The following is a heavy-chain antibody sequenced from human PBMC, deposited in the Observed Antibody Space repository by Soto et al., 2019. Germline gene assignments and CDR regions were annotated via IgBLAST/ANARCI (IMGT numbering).Heavy chain of an antibody. CDR1: GGSINSGGYY. Sequence: QVQLQESGPGLVKPSQTLCLICTVSGGSINSGGYYWNWIRQHPGKGLEWIGYIFYSGSTYYNPFLRSRVTISADTSENQFSLNLSSGTAADTAVYFCGRGYRQSGYSSSWVFDYWGQGTLVNVSS. D-gene: IGHD6-13*01. V-gene: IGHV4-31*03. CDR3: GRGYRQSGYSSSWVFDY. CDR2: IFYSGST. J-gene: IGHJ4*02.